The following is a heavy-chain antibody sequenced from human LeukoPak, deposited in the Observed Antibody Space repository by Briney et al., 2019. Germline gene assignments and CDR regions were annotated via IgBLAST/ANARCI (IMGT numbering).Heavy chain of an antibody. CDR3: ARDSLINWGPGYFYYGMDV. V-gene: IGHV3-7*01. CDR2: IKQDGSEK. D-gene: IGHD7-27*01. Sequence: GGSLRLSCAASGFTFSSYGMSWVRQAPGRGLEWVANIKQDGSEKYYVDSVKGRFTISRDNAKNSLYLQMNSLRAEDTAVYYCARDSLINWGPGYFYYGMDVWGQGTTVTVSS. CDR1: GFTFSSYG. J-gene: IGHJ6*02.